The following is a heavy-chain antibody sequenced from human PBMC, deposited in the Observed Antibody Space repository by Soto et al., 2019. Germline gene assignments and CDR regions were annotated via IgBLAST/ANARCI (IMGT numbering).Heavy chain of an antibody. CDR3: ARAPVGLDTISYLDY. V-gene: IGHV4-30-4*01. Sequence: PSETLSLTCTVSGDSVSSVGFHWAWLRRPPGKGLEGIGYLYNGGSTYYRPSLESRMHMSLDATRNPYSLRLNSVTDADTAVYFCARAPVGLDTISYLDYWGQGKLVTVSS. CDR1: GDSVSSVGFH. CDR2: LYNGGST. J-gene: IGHJ4*02. D-gene: IGHD3-3*01.